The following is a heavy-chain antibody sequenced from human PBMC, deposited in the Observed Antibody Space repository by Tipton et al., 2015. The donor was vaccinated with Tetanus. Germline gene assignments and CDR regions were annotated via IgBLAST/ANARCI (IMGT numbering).Heavy chain of an antibody. J-gene: IGHJ4*02. Sequence: QSGPEVKKPGSSVKVSCKASGGTFTNYALSWVRQAPGQGLEWMGIMHPGGGSTTYAQKFQGRVTMTRDTSTSTVYMELSSLRSEVTAVYYGARDPRYGSSGYSFDYCVQGTLVTVSS. CDR1: GGTFTNYA. D-gene: IGHD3-22*01. V-gene: IGHV1-46*01. CDR2: MHPGGGST. CDR3: ARDPRYGSSGYSFDY.